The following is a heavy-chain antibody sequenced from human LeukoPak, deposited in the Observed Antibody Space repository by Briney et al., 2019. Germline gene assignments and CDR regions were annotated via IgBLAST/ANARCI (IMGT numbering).Heavy chain of an antibody. V-gene: IGHV4-39*07. CDR3: ARVRRDGYNLRNFDY. CDR2: IYYSGST. J-gene: IGHJ4*02. D-gene: IGHD5-24*01. CDR1: GGSITSSSYY. Sequence: SETLSLTCTVSGGSITSSSYYWGWIRQPPGKGLEWIGSIYYSGSTYYNPSLKSRVTISVDTSKSQFSLKLSSVTAADTAVYYCARVRRDGYNLRNFDYWGQGTLVTVSS.